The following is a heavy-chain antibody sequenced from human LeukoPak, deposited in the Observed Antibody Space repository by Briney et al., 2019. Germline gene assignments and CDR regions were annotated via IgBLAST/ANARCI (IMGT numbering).Heavy chain of an antibody. V-gene: IGHV3-23*01. CDR3: AKDRSDNTTWYAGSH. CDR2: ISGSGDST. J-gene: IGHJ4*02. D-gene: IGHD2-2*01. Sequence: GGSLRLSCAASGFTFSTYAMSWDRQAPGKGLEWVSSISGSGDSTYYADSVKGRFTISRDNSKTTLYLQMNSLRADDTAVYYCAKDRSDNTTWYAGSHWGQGTLVTVSS. CDR1: GFTFSTYA.